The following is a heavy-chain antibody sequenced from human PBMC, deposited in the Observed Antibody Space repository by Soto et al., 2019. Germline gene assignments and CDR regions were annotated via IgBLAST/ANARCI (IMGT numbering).Heavy chain of an antibody. V-gene: IGHV4-59*01. CDR2: IYYSGTT. Sequence: SETLSLTCTVSGGSISSYYCSWIRQPPGKGLEWIGYIYYSGTTNYNPSLKSRVTISVDTTKNQLSLKLSSVTAADTAVYYCARRYGTTFDYGGQGPLVTVSS. D-gene: IGHD1-7*01. CDR1: GGSISSYY. J-gene: IGHJ4*02. CDR3: ARRYGTTFDY.